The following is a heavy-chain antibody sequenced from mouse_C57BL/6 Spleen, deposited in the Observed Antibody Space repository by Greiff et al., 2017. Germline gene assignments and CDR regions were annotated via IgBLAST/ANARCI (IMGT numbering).Heavy chain of an antibody. J-gene: IGHJ1*03. D-gene: IGHD1-1*01. CDR3: ARRGCGSSYCYFDV. V-gene: IGHV5-2*03. CDR2: ITSDGGST. Sequence: EVKLVESGGGCVQPGESVTLSCEFNEYEFPSLDMSWVRKTPEKRLELVSAITSDGGSTYYPENMERRFIMSRDNTTKTLYMQMSSLRSEDTALYYCARRGCGSSYCYFDVWGTGTTVTVAT. CDR1: EYEFPSLD.